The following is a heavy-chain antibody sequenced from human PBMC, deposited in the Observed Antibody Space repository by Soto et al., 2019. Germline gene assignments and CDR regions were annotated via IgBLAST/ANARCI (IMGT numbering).Heavy chain of an antibody. V-gene: IGHV3-7*01. Sequence: GGSRRLSCAASGLTFSSYWWSGFGRAPGKGRGGLANIKQDGSEKYYVDSVKGRFTISRDNAKNSLYLQMNSLRAEDTAVYYCARETFCSGGSCYFYFDYWGQGTLVTVSS. J-gene: IGHJ4*02. CDR1: GLTFSSYW. CDR3: ARETFCSGGSCYFYFDY. D-gene: IGHD2-15*01. CDR2: IKQDGSEK.